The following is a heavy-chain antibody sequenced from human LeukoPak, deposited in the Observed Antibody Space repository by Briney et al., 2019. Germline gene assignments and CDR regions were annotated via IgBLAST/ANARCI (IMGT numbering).Heavy chain of an antibody. J-gene: IGHJ4*02. Sequence: SQTLSLTCAISGDSVSSNSAAWNWIRQSPSRGLEWLVRTYYRSKWYNDYAVSVKSRITINPDTSKNQFSLQLNSVTPEDTAVYYCARERSRLVAAGAALDYWGQGTLVTVSS. CDR3: ARERSRLVAAGAALDY. V-gene: IGHV6-1*01. CDR2: TYYRSKWYN. CDR1: GDSVSSNSAA. D-gene: IGHD6-13*01.